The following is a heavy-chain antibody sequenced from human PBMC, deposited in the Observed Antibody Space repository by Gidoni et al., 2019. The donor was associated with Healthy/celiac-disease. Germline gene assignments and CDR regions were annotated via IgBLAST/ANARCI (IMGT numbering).Heavy chain of an antibody. V-gene: IGHV3-48*03. CDR3: ASLNYVEWFDP. D-gene: IGHD1-7*01. CDR2: ISSSGSTI. Sequence: EVQLVESGGGLVQPGGSLSLSSAASGFTFSSYEMNWVRQAPGKGLEWVSYISSSGSTIYYADSVKGRFTISRDNAKNSLYLQMNSLRAEDTAVYYCASLNYVEWFDPWGQGTLVTVSS. J-gene: IGHJ5*02. CDR1: GFTFSSYE.